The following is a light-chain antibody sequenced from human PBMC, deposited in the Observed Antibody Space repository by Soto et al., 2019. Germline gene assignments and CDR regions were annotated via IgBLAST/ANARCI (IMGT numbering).Light chain of an antibody. Sequence: QSALTQPRSVSGSPGQSVTISCTGTSSDVGGYNYVSWYQQHPGKVPKLMIFEVSNRPSGVSTRFSASKSGNTASLTISGLQAEDESDYYCGSYTSTDTPFVFGTGTKVTVL. CDR2: EVS. V-gene: IGLV2-11*01. J-gene: IGLJ1*01. CDR1: SSDVGGYNY. CDR3: GSYTSTDTPFV.